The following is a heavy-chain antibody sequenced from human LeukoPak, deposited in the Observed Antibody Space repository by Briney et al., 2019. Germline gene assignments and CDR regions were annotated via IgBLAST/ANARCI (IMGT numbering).Heavy chain of an antibody. D-gene: IGHD3-16*01. Sequence: GGSLRLSCAASGFTFSSYAISWVRQALGEGLEWVSTMSGSGGSTYYADSVKGRSTISRDNSKNTLYLQMNTLRVEDTAAYYCAKDPVNWGQDSGAFDIWGQGTMVTVSS. V-gene: IGHV3-23*01. J-gene: IGHJ3*02. CDR3: AKDPVNWGQDSGAFDI. CDR2: MSGSGGST. CDR1: GFTFSSYA.